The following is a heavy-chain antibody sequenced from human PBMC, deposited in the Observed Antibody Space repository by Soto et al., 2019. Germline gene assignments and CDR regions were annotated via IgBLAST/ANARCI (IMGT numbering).Heavy chain of an antibody. V-gene: IGHV4-31*03. Sequence: SETLSLTCTVSGGSISSGGYYWTWIRQHPGKGLEWLGNVHYSGTTYYNPSLKSRVTISVDTSKNHFSLKLSSVTAADTAVYYCARDRKTWCSGNTCYEQDAFDIWGQGTVVTVSS. CDR3: ARDRKTWCSGNTCYEQDAFDI. D-gene: IGHD2-2*01. CDR2: VHYSGTT. J-gene: IGHJ3*02. CDR1: GGSISSGGYY.